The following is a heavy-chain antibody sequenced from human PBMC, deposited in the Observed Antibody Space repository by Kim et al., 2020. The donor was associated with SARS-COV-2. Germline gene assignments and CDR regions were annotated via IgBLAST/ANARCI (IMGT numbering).Heavy chain of an antibody. J-gene: IGHJ6*02. Sequence: GGSLRLSCAASGFTFSSYSMNWVRQAPGKGLGWVSSISSSSSYIYYADSVKGRFTISRDNAKNSLYLQMNSLRAEDTAVYYCARDFAVGWLRGLEKYYYYGMDVWGQGTTVTVSS. V-gene: IGHV3-21*01. D-gene: IGHD5-12*01. CDR1: GFTFSSYS. CDR2: ISSSSSYI. CDR3: ARDFAVGWLRGLEKYYYYGMDV.